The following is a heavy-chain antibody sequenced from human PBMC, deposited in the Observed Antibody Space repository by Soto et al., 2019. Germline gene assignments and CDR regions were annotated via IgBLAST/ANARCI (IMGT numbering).Heavy chain of an antibody. V-gene: IGHV4-59*01. CDR2: IYYSGTT. CDR3: ARGRYDGSGYCHPFDY. J-gene: IGHJ4*02. Sequence: PSETLSLTCSVSGGSTYIYFWSLIRQPPGKGLEWIGYIYYSGTTNYSPSLESRVAISLDTSKNQFYLKLSSVTAADTANYFCARGRYDGSGYCHPFDYWGQGILVTFSS. D-gene: IGHD3-22*01. CDR1: GGSTYIYF.